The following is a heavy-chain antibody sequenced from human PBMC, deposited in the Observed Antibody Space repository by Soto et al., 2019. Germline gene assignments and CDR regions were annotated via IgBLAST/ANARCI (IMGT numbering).Heavy chain of an antibody. CDR3: ARAGIYGDYVDY. Sequence: SGGSLRLSCSASGFTLRDYYMSWIRQAPGKGLEWVSYISSSGSTIYYADSVKGRFTISRDNAKNSLYLQMNSLRAEDTAVYYCARAGIYGDYVDYWGQGTLVTVSS. J-gene: IGHJ4*02. D-gene: IGHD4-17*01. CDR2: ISSSGSTI. CDR1: GFTLRDYY. V-gene: IGHV3-11*01.